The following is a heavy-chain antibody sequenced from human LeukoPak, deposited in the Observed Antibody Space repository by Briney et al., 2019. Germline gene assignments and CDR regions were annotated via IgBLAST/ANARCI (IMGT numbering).Heavy chain of an antibody. V-gene: IGHV4-34*01. D-gene: IGHD3-16*01. Sequence: GSLRLSCAASGFTFSSYGMHWVRQPPGKGLEWIGEINHSGSTNYNPSLKSRVTISVDTSKNQFSLKVSSVTAADTAVYYCARDPGGGYMDVWGKGTTVTVSS. CDR1: GFTFSSYG. J-gene: IGHJ6*03. CDR3: ARDPGGGYMDV. CDR2: INHSGST.